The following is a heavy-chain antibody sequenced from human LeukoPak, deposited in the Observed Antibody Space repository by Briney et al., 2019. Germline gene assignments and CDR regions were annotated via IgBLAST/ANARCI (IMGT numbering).Heavy chain of an antibody. CDR1: GGSISSYY. V-gene: IGHV4-59*08. Sequence: SETLSLTCTVSGGSISSYYWSWIRQPPGKGLEWIGYIYYSGSTNYNPSLKSRVTISVDTSKNQFSLKLSSVTAADTAVYYCARQSEAFDIWGQGTMATVSS. J-gene: IGHJ3*02. CDR2: IYYSGST. CDR3: ARQSEAFDI.